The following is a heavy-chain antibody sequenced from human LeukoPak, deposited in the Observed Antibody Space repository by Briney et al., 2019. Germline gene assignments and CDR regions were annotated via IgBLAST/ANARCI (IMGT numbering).Heavy chain of an antibody. CDR2: ISAYNGNT. CDR3: ARDGYGDPRDYYYYYYMDV. D-gene: IGHD4-17*01. J-gene: IGHJ6*03. CDR1: GYTFTSYG. V-gene: IGHV1-18*01. Sequence: ASVKVSCKASGYTFTSYGISWVRQAPGQGLEWMGWISAYNGNTNYAQKLQGRVTMTTDTSASTAYMELRSLRSDDTAVYYCARDGYGDPRDYYYYYYMDVWGKGTTVTVSS.